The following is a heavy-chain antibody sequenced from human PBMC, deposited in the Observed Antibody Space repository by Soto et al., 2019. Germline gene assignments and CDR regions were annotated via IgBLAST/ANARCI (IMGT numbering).Heavy chain of an antibody. CDR3: ARELVSRGPEALGDYYGMGV. CDR2: IWYDGSNK. Sequence: QVQLVESGGGVVQPGRSLRLSCAASGFTFSSYGMHWVRQAPGKGLEWVADIWYDGSNKDYADSVKGRFTIARNISNNTLQLQMNSLSAEDTAVDYWARELVSRGPEALGDYYGMGVYGQGTTVTFS. J-gene: IGHJ6*02. V-gene: IGHV3-33*01. CDR1: GFTFSSYG. D-gene: IGHD6-19*01.